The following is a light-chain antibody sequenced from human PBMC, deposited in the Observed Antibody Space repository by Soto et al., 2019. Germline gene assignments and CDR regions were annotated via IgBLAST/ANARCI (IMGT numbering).Light chain of an antibody. CDR3: SSYTRSTTLI. J-gene: IGLJ2*01. Sequence: QSALTQPASVSGSPGQSITISCTGTSSDVGAYNYISWYQQHSGKAPKLIIYEASNRPSGVSNRFSGTRSGNTASLIISGLQAEDEADYYCSSYTRSTTLIFGGGTKLTVL. V-gene: IGLV2-14*01. CDR2: EAS. CDR1: SSDVGAYNY.